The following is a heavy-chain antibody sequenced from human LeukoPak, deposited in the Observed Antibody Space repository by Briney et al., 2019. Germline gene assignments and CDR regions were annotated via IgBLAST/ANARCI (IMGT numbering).Heavy chain of an antibody. J-gene: IGHJ6*03. CDR1: GFTFSSYG. Sequence: GGPLRLSCAASGFTFSSYGKSWVRQAPGKGLEWVANIKQDGSEKYYVDSVKGRFTISRDNAKNSLYLQMNSLRAEDTAVYYCARETGIAAAGTPFPYYYYYMDVWGKGTTVTVS. CDR2: IKQDGSEK. V-gene: IGHV3-7*01. CDR3: ARETGIAAAGTPFPYYYYYMDV. D-gene: IGHD6-13*01.